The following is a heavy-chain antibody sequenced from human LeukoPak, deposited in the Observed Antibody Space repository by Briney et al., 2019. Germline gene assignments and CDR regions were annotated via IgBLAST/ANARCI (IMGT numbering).Heavy chain of an antibody. CDR1: GGSMSSYY. CDR2: ISYSGST. Sequence: PSETLSLTCTVSGGSMSSYYWSWTRQPPGKGLEWIGYISYSGSTNYNPSLKSRVTISVDKSKNHFSLKLSSVTAADTAVYYCARNGGSSDFDYWGQGTLVTVSS. D-gene: IGHD4-23*01. CDR3: ARNGGSSDFDY. V-gene: IGHV4-59*01. J-gene: IGHJ4*02.